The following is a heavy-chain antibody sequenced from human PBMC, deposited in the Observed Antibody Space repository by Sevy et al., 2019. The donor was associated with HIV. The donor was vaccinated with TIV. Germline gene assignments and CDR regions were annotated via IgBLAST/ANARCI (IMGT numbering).Heavy chain of an antibody. Sequence: GGSLRLSCVASGSSFSTYAMHWVRQAPGKGLEWVAAIWYDNQYYLDSVKGRFTISRDISKNTLYLQMNSLRAEDTAVYYCARGFRGGYRYDGSDLWGQGTMVTVSS. V-gene: IGHV3-33*01. CDR3: ARGFRGGYRYDGSDL. CDR1: GSSFSTYA. J-gene: IGHJ3*01. D-gene: IGHD3-3*01. CDR2: IWYDNQ.